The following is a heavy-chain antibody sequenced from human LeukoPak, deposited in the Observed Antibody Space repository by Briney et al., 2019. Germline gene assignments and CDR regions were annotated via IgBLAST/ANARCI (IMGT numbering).Heavy chain of an antibody. CDR1: GYTFTSYG. V-gene: IGHV1-18*01. CDR3: ARDTSDDFWSGYYRSHYYYGMDV. Sequence: GASVKVSCKASGYTFTSYGISWVRQAPGQGLEWMGWISAYNGNTNYAQKLQGRVTMTTDTSTSTAYMELRSLRSDDTAVYYCARDTSDDFWSGYYRSHYYYGMDVWGQGTTVTVSS. CDR2: ISAYNGNT. D-gene: IGHD3-3*01. J-gene: IGHJ6*02.